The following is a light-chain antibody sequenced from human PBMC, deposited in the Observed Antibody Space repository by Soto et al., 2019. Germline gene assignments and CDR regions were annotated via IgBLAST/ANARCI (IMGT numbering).Light chain of an antibody. J-gene: IGLJ1*01. Sequence: QSVLTQPPSVSGAPGQRVTISCTGSSSNIGAGYDVHWYQQRPGTAPKLLIFGNINRPSGVPDRFSGSKSGTSASLAITGLQAEDEGDYYCSSFKGTNDCVFGTGTKV. CDR3: SSFKGTNDCV. V-gene: IGLV1-40*01. CDR2: GNI. CDR1: SSNIGAGYD.